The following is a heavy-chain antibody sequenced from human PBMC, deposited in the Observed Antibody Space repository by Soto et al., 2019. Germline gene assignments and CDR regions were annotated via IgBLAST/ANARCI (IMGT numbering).Heavy chain of an antibody. CDR3: ASEFCSGGSCYSRIFDY. D-gene: IGHD2-15*01. CDR2: ISSGSDYL. CDR1: GFNFNTYA. J-gene: IGHJ4*02. V-gene: IGHV3-21*02. Sequence: EVRLVESGGGLVKPGGSLRLSCAAFGFNFNTYAMHWFRQSPGKGLEWVAFISSGSDYLYYADSVKGRFTVSRDNAKSSLYLQMNSLTDDDTALYYCASEFCSGGSCYSRIFDYWGKGSLVTVSS.